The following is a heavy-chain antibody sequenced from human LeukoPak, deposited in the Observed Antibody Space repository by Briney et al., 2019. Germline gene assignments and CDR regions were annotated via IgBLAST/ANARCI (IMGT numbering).Heavy chain of an antibody. V-gene: IGHV1-46*01. CDR1: GYSFTSYY. CDR3: ARGIAVAGNWFDP. D-gene: IGHD6-19*01. J-gene: IGHJ5*02. CDR2: INPSGGST. Sequence: AASVKVSCKASGYSFTSYYMHWVRQAPGQGLEWMGIINPSGGSTSYAQKLQGRVTMTTDTSTSTAYMELRSLRSDDTAVYYCARGIAVAGNWFDPWGQGTLVTVSS.